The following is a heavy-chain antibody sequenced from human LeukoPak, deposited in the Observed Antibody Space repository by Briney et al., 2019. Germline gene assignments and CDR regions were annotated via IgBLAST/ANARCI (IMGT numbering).Heavy chain of an antibody. D-gene: IGHD6-6*01. CDR2: IYYSGST. CDR3: ARHSSSSEPADY. J-gene: IGHJ4*02. V-gene: IGHV4-39*01. CDR1: GGSISSSSYY. Sequence: PSETLSLTCTVSGGSISSSSYYWGWIRQPPGKGLEWIGSIYYSGSTYYNPSLKSRVTISVDTSKNQFSLKLSSVTAADTAVYYCARHSSSSEPADYWGQGTLVTVSS.